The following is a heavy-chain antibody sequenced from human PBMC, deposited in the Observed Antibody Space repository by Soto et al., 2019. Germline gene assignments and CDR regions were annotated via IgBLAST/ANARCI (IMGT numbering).Heavy chain of an antibody. D-gene: IGHD6-25*01. J-gene: IGHJ4*02. CDR2: IYCSGST. CDR1: GGSVSSGSYY. V-gene: IGHV4-61*01. CDR3: ARAAAGQYYFYY. Sequence: PSETLSLTCTVSGGSVSSGSYYWSWIRQPPGKGLEWIGYIYCSGSTNYNPSLKSRVTISVDTSKTQFSLKLSSVTAADTAVYYCARAAAGQYYFYYWGQATLVSVSS.